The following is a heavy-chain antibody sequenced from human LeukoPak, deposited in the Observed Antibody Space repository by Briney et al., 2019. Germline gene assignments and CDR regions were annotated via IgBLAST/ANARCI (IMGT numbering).Heavy chain of an antibody. CDR2: IRYDGINE. D-gene: IGHD4-17*01. V-gene: IGHV3-30*02. Sequence: GGSLRLSCPASGFTFSSHGMHWVRQAPGRGLEWVPFIRYDGINEYYADSMKGRFTISRDNSKNTLYLQMNSLRAEDTAVYYCAKDNYYGDYEVTSIFGVDWGQGTLVTVSS. J-gene: IGHJ4*02. CDR3: AKDNYYGDYEVTSIFGVD. CDR1: GFTFSSHG.